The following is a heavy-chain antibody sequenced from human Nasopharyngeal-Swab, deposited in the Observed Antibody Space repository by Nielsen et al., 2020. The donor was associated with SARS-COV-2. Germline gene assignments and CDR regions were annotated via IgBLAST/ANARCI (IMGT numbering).Heavy chain of an antibody. CDR1: GFTFSSYW. CDR3: ASPGNFDY. D-gene: IGHD3-10*01. Sequence: ETLSLTCAASGFTFSSYWMHWVRQAPGKGLVWVSRINSDGSSTSYADSVKGRFTISRDNAKNTLYLQMNSLRAEDTAVYYCASPGNFDYWGQGTLVTVSS. J-gene: IGHJ4*02. V-gene: IGHV3-74*01. CDR2: INSDGSST.